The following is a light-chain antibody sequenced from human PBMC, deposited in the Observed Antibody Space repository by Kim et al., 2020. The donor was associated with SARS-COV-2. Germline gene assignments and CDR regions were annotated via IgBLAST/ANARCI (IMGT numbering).Light chain of an antibody. J-gene: IGLJ2*01. CDR2: EVN. V-gene: IGLV2-11*01. Sequence: GQSVNICCTGPSREVGGDDDGSWDHKRQGRVPKRMCYEVNRRPTGVPDRGSGAEAGDTASLTISGLQAEDEAEYYCCSYASSYSAVFGGGTRLTVL. CDR1: SREVGGDDD. CDR3: CSYASSYSAV.